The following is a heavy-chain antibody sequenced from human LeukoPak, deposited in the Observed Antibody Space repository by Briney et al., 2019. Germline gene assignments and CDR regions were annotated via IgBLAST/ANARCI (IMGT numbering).Heavy chain of an antibody. CDR3: AKVRESYSSSLYYLDY. D-gene: IGHD6-6*01. CDR1: GFTFSSYG. CDR2: IRYDGNNK. Sequence: PGGSLRLSCAASGFTFSSYGMHWVRQAPGKGLEWVAFIRYDGNNKYYADSVKGRFTISRDNSKNTLFLQMNGLRPEDTAVYYCAKVRESYSSSLYYLDYWGQGTLVAVSS. J-gene: IGHJ4*02. V-gene: IGHV3-30*02.